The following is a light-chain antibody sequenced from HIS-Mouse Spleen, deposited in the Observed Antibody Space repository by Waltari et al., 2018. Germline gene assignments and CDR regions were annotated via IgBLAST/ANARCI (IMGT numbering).Light chain of an antibody. CDR3: YSTDSSCNHRV. V-gene: IGLV3-10*01. J-gene: IGLJ2*01. Sequence: SYELTQPPSVSVSPGQTDRINCSGHALQKKYAYWYQHKSGQAPVLVIQEDSKRPSGIPERVSVSSSGTMATLTISGAQVEDEADYYCYSTDSSCNHRVFGGGTKLTVL. CDR1: ALQKKY. CDR2: EDS.